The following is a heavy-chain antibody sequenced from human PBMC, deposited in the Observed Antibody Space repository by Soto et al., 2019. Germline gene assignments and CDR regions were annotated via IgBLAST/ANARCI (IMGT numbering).Heavy chain of an antibody. V-gene: IGHV3-74*01. J-gene: IGHJ4*02. CDR2: INTAGTST. CDR3: ARESTGSYYVDY. D-gene: IGHD1-26*01. Sequence: PGKGLVWVSRINTAGTSTTYADSVKGRFSMSRDNAKRTLYLQMNSLTAEDTAVYYCARESTGSYYVDYWGQGTLVTVSS.